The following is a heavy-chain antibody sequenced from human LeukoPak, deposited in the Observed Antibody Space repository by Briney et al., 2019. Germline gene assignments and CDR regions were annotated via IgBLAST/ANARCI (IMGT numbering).Heavy chain of an antibody. Sequence: PGRSLRLSCAASGFTFSSYGMHWVRQAPGKGLEWVAVISYDGSNTYYADSVKGRFTISRDNSENTLFLQMNSLRDEDTAVYYCASWNGDQGGYFEHWGQGTLVTVSS. V-gene: IGHV3-30*03. J-gene: IGHJ4*02. CDR3: ASWNGDQGGYFEH. CDR1: GFTFSSYG. CDR2: ISYDGSNT. D-gene: IGHD1-1*01.